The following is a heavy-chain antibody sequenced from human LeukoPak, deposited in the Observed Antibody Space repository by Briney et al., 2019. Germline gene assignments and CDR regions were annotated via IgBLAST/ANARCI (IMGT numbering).Heavy chain of an antibody. D-gene: IGHD2-8*02. Sequence: PGGSLRLSCAASGFNFNDHYMSWIRQAPGKGLEWVAYISSSSSCTYYADSVKGRFTITRDNAKKSLSVYLQMNGLRADDSAVYYCVKSITGGYVSFDLWGQGTTVTVSS. V-gene: IGHV3-11*06. CDR1: GFNFNDHY. J-gene: IGHJ3*01. CDR2: ISSSSSCT. CDR3: VKSITGGYVSFDL.